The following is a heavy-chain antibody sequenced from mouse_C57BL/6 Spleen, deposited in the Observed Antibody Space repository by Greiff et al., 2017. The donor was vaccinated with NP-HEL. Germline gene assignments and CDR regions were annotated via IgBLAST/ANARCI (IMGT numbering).Heavy chain of an antibody. CDR2: IDPSDSYT. D-gene: IGHD2-5*01. CDR1: GYTFTSYW. Sequence: QVQLQQPGAELVMPGASVKLSCKASGYTFTSYWMHWVKQRPGQGLEWIGEIDPSDSYTNYNQKFKGKSTLTVDKSSSTAYMQLSSLTSEDSAVYYCARWAYYSNSMDYWGQGTSVTVSS. CDR3: ARWAYYSNSMDY. V-gene: IGHV1-69*01. J-gene: IGHJ4*01.